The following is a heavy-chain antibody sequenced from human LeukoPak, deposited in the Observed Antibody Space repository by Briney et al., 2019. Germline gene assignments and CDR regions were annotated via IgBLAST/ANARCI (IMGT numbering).Heavy chain of an antibody. D-gene: IGHD3-22*01. Sequence: GGSLRLSCAASGFTFSSYGMHWVRQAPGKGLEWVAFIRYDGSNKYYADSVRGRFTISRDNSKNTLYLQMNSLRAEDTAVYYCAKGYYYGSSALGGIWFDPWGQGTLVTVSA. J-gene: IGHJ5*02. CDR3: AKGYYYGSSALGGIWFDP. CDR2: IRYDGSNK. CDR1: GFTFSSYG. V-gene: IGHV3-30*02.